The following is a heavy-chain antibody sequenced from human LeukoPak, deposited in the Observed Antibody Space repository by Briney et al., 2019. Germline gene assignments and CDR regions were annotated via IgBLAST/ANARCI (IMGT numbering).Heavy chain of an antibody. J-gene: IGHJ4*02. Sequence: GGSLTLSCAASRFAFNGYWMTWARQAPGRELEWVANIKQDGSEKYYVDSVKGRFTISRDNAKNSLYLQMNSLRAEDTAVYYCARGQWLGDYWGQGTLATVS. CDR3: ARGQWLGDY. CDR1: RFAFNGYW. D-gene: IGHD6-19*01. CDR2: IKQDGSEK. V-gene: IGHV3-7*01.